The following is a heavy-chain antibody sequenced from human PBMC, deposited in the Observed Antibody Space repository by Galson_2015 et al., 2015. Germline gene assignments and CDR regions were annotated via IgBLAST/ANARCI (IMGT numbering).Heavy chain of an antibody. D-gene: IGHD3-3*01. CDR2: IWYDGTNK. CDR3: ARGGITIFGVAIPFQY. CDR1: GFTFNSYG. Sequence: SLRLSCAASGFTFNSYGMHWVRQAPGKGLEWVALIWYDGTNKYYGDSVKGRFTISRDNSKNTLYLQPNSLRADDTAVYYCARGGITIFGVAIPFQYWGQGALVTVSS. J-gene: IGHJ4*02. V-gene: IGHV3-33*01.